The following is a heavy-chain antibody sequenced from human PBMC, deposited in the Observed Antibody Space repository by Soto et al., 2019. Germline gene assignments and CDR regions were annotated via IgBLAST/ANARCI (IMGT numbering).Heavy chain of an antibody. CDR1: GGSISSYY. D-gene: IGHD2-21*02. CDR2: IYYSGST. J-gene: IGHJ3*02. V-gene: IGHV4-59*01. Sequence: SETLSLTCTVSGGSISSYYWSWIRQPPGKGLEWIGYIYYSGSTNYNPSLKSRVTISVDTSKNQFSLKLSSVTAADTAVYYCGRWKHIVVVTALSDAFDIWGQGTMVTVSS. CDR3: GRWKHIVVVTALSDAFDI.